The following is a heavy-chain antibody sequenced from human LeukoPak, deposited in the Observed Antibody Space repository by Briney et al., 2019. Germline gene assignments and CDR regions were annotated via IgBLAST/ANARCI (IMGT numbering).Heavy chain of an antibody. J-gene: IGHJ4*02. D-gene: IGHD6-13*01. CDR3: ARVGASWYFHFDY. CDR1: GYSISSGYY. CDR2: IYHSGST. Sequence: PSETLSLTCTVSGYSISSGYYWGWIRQPPGKGLEWIGSIYHSGSTYYNPSLKSRVTISVDTSKNQFSLKLSSVTAADTAVYYCARVGASWYFHFDYWGRGTLVTVSS. V-gene: IGHV4-38-2*02.